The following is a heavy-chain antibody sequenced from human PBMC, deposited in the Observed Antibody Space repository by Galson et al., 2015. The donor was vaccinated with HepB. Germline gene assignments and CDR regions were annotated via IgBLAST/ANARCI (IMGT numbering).Heavy chain of an antibody. J-gene: IGHJ5*02. V-gene: IGHV4-4*02. Sequence: ETLSLTCAVSGASITSRNWWTWVRQSPGRGLEWIGEIYQHGTTSYNPSLESRVTISIDTSKNQFSLSLKSVTAADTAVYYCASLGYCGNHNCYVTSWGPGTLVTVSS. D-gene: IGHD2-2*01. CDR2: IYQHGTT. CDR1: GASITSRNW. CDR3: ASLGYCGNHNCYVTS.